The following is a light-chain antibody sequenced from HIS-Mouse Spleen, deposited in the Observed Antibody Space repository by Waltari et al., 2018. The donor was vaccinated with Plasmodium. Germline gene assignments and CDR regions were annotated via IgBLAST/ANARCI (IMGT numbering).Light chain of an antibody. CDR3: LQHNSYPRT. CDR2: AAS. J-gene: IGKJ1*01. Sequence: DIQMTQSPSAMSASVGDRVTITCRASKGISNYLAWFQQKPGKVHKRLIYAASSLQSGVPSRFSGSGSGTEFTLTISSLQPEDFATYYCLQHNSYPRTFGQGTKVEIK. V-gene: IGKV1-17*03. CDR1: KGISNY.